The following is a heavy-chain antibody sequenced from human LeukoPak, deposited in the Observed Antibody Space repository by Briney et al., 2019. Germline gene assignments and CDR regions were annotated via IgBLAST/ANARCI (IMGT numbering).Heavy chain of an antibody. CDR1: GYTFTGYY. Sequence: ASVKVSCKPSGYTFTGYYIQWVRQAPGQGLEWMGWINPHSGGTNYAPKFQGRVSMTRDTSISTAYMELSRLRSDDTAVYYCARGVVAATFYYYMDVWGKGTTVTISS. CDR3: ARGVVAATFYYYMDV. D-gene: IGHD2-15*01. V-gene: IGHV1-2*02. CDR2: INPHSGGT. J-gene: IGHJ6*03.